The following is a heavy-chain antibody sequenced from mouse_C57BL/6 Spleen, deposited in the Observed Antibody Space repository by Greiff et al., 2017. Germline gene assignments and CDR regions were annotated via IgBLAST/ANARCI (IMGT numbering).Heavy chain of an antibody. Sequence: EVQGVESGGGLVQPGGSMKLSCAASGFTFSDAWMDWVRQSPEKGLVWVAEIRNKANNHATYYAESVKGRFTISRDDSKSSVYLQMNSLRAEDTGIYYCTRDYDDDAMDYWGQGTSVTVSS. CDR1: GFTFSDAW. D-gene: IGHD2-4*01. CDR3: TRDYDDDAMDY. J-gene: IGHJ4*01. CDR2: IRNKANNHAT. V-gene: IGHV6-6*01.